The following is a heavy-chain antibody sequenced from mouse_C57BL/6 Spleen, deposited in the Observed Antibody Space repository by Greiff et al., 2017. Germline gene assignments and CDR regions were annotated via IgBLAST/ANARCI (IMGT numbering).Heavy chain of an antibody. V-gene: IGHV1-12*01. CDR3: AKDYFDY. CDR2: IYPGNGDT. J-gene: IGHJ2*01. CDR1: GYTFTSSN. Sequence: LQQSGAELVRPGASVTMSCKASGYTFTSSNMHWVKQTPRQGLEWIGAIYPGNGDTTYNQKLKGKATLTVDKSSSTAYMQLSSLTSEDSAVYFYAKDYFDYWGQGTTLTVSS.